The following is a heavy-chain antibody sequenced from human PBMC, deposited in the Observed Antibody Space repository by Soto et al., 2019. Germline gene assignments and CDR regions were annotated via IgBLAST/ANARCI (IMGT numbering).Heavy chain of an antibody. CDR2: MNPNSGNT. D-gene: IGHD2-2*01. J-gene: IGHJ6*02. V-gene: IGHV1-8*01. CDR1: GYTFTSYV. CDR3: ARGVIESVPAAHSHFYYYGMDV. Sequence: QVQLVQSGAEVKKPGASVKVSCKASGYTFTSYVINWVRQAPGQGLEWMGWMNPNSGNTGYAQKFQGRVTMTRNASLSTEYMELSSQRPEDRAQYYCARGVIESVPAAHSHFYYYGMDVWGQGTAFSVAS.